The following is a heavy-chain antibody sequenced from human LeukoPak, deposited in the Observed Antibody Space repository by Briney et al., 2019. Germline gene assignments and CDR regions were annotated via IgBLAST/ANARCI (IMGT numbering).Heavy chain of an antibody. D-gene: IGHD3-22*01. V-gene: IGHV4-61*01. CDR2: IYYSGST. J-gene: IGHJ4*02. Sequence: SQTLSLTCTVSGGSISSGSYYWSWIRQPPGKGLEWIGYIYYSGSTNYNPSLKSRVTISVDTSKNQFSLKLSSVTAADTAVYYCARGSYYYDSSGYYTLDYWGQGTLVTVSS. CDR1: GGSISSGSYY. CDR3: ARGSYYYDSSGYYTLDY.